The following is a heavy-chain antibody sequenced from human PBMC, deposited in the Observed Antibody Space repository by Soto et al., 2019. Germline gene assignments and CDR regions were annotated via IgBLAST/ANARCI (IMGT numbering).Heavy chain of an antibody. CDR2: IYYSGST. V-gene: IGHV4-61*01. CDR3: VSAPADFDFWSGYYTSWFDP. J-gene: IGHJ5*02. Sequence: SETQSLTCTVSGGSISSGYYYWIWIRQPPGNGLAWVGYIYYSGSTNYNRSPKSRVTLSVDTSENRFSLKLSSVTAADTAVYYCVSAPADFDFWSGYYTSWFDPWGQGTLVTVSS. CDR1: GGSISSGYYY. D-gene: IGHD3-3*01.